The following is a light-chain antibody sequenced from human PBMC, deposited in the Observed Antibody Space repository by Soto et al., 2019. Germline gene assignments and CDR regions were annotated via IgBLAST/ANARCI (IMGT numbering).Light chain of an antibody. CDR2: KAS. J-gene: IGKJ2*01. V-gene: IGKV1-5*03. CDR1: QSISSW. Sequence: DIQMTQSPSTLSASVGDRVTITCRASQSISSWLAWYQQKPGKAPKLLIYKASSLESGVPSRFSGSRSGTEFNLTISSLQPDDFATYYCQQYNSYPSTFGQGTKLEIK. CDR3: QQYNSYPST.